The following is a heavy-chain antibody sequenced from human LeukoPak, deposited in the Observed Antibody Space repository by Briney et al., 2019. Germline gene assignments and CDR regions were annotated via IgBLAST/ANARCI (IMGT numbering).Heavy chain of an antibody. CDR2: IYYSGST. CDR3: ARSSGYYDSSGLFDY. J-gene: IGHJ4*02. CDR1: GVSISGYY. Sequence: SETLSLTCTVSGVSISGYYWSWIRQPPGKGLEWIGYIYYSGSTNYNPSLKSRVTISVDTSKNQFSLKVSSVTATDTAVYYCARSSGYYDSSGLFDYWGQGTLVTVSS. V-gene: IGHV4-59*01. D-gene: IGHD3-22*01.